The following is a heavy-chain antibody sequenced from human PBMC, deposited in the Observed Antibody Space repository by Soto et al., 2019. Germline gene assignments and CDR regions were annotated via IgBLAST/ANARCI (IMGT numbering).Heavy chain of an antibody. V-gene: IGHV3-30-3*01. CDR1: GFTFSSYA. CDR3: ARGYEEDGGYQRADAFDI. D-gene: IGHD5-12*01. Sequence: QVQLVESGGGVVQPGRSLRLSCAASGFTFSSYAMHWVRQAPGKGLEWVAVISYDGSNKYYADSVKGRFTISRDNSKNTLYLQMNSLRAEDTAVYYCARGYEEDGGYQRADAFDIWGQGTMVTVSS. J-gene: IGHJ3*02. CDR2: ISYDGSNK.